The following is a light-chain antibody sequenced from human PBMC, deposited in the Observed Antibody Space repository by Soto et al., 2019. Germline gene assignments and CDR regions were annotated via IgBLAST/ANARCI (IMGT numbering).Light chain of an antibody. J-gene: IGKJ2*01. CDR2: GAS. Sequence: EIVLTQSPATLSLSVGERATLSCRASQTITRYYLAWYQQKPGQAPRLLIYGASSRATGIPDRFSGSGSGTDFTLTISGLEPEDFAVYYCHQYGSSPPTFGQGTKLEIK. CDR3: HQYGSSPPT. V-gene: IGKV3-20*01. CDR1: QTITRYY.